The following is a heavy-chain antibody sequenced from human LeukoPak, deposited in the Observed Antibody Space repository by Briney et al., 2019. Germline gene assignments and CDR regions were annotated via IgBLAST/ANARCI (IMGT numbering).Heavy chain of an antibody. CDR3: VRSSSTARFDY. Sequence: SQTLSLTCTVSGGSISSGGYYWSWIRQHPGKGLEWIGYIYYSGSTYYNPSLKSRVTISVDTSKNRFSLKLSSVTAADTAVYYCVRSSSTARFDYWGQGTLVTVSS. J-gene: IGHJ4*02. CDR1: GGSISSGGYY. V-gene: IGHV4-31*03. D-gene: IGHD6-13*01. CDR2: IYYSGST.